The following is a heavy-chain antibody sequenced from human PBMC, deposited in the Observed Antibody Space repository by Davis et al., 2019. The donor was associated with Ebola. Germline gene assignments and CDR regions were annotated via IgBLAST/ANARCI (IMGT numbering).Heavy chain of an antibody. J-gene: IGHJ4*02. CDR3: VRYPPSNWNEFDY. V-gene: IGHV1-2*06. CDR2: INPNSGGT. D-gene: IGHD1-20*01. CDR1: GYTFTGYY. Sequence: ASVKVSCKASGYTFTGYYMHWVRQAPGQGLEWMGRINPNSGGTNYAQKFQGRVTMTRDTSISTAYMELSSLTSEDTAVYYCVRYPPSNWNEFDYWGQGTLVTVSS.